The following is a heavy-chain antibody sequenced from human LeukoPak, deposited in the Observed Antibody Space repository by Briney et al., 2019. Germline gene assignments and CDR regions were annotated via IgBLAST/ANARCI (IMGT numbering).Heavy chain of an antibody. CDR3: ARDTHLSYAAGFDC. J-gene: IGHJ4*02. V-gene: IGHV3-7*01. CDR2: IKEDGSEK. D-gene: IGHD3-10*01. Sequence: GGSLRLSCAASGFTFSFYWMSWVRQAPGKGLEWVANIKEDGSEKYYVDSVKGRFTISRDNAKNSLFLQMTSLRAEDTALYYCARDTHLSYAAGFDCWGQGTLVTVSS. CDR1: GFTFSFYW.